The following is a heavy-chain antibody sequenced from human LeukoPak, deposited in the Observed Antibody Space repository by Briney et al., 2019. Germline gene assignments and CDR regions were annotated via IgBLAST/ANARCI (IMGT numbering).Heavy chain of an antibody. CDR2: INTDGTTS. V-gene: IGHV3-74*03. D-gene: IGHD5-18*01. Sequence: GGSLRLSCAASGFTFSSYWTHWVRQAPGEGLMWVSRINTDGTTSTYADSVEGRFSISRDNAKNTVYLHMNSLRAEDTAVYYCARDPWGYRAGVMDLWGQGTLLTVSS. J-gene: IGHJ4*02. CDR1: GFTFSSYW. CDR3: ARDPWGYRAGVMDL.